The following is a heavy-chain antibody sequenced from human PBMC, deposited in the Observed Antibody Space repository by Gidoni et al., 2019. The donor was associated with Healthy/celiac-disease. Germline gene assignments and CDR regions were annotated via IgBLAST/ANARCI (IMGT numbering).Heavy chain of an antibody. V-gene: IGHV1-18*01. Sequence: QVQMVQSGAEVKKPGASVKVSCKAYGYTFTSYGVSWVRQAPGQGLDWMGCISAYNGNTNYAQQLQGRVTMTTDTSTSTAYMELRSLRSDDTAVYYGARGEGCSSTSCYAGWFDPWGQGTLVTVSS. CDR2: ISAYNGNT. J-gene: IGHJ5*02. D-gene: IGHD2-2*01. CDR3: ARGEGCSSTSCYAGWFDP. CDR1: GYTFTSYG.